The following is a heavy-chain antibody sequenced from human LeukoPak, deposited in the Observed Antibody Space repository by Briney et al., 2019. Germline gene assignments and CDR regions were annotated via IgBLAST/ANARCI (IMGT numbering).Heavy chain of an antibody. D-gene: IGHD6-13*01. Sequence: GGSLRLSCAASGFTFSSYGMHWVRQAPGKGLEWVAVISYDGSNKYYADSVKGRFTISRDNAKNSLYLQMNSLRAEDTALYYCARGNRRSSSWSGGAFDIWGQGTMVTVSS. J-gene: IGHJ3*02. CDR3: ARGNRRSSSWSGGAFDI. V-gene: IGHV3-30*03. CDR2: ISYDGSNK. CDR1: GFTFSSYG.